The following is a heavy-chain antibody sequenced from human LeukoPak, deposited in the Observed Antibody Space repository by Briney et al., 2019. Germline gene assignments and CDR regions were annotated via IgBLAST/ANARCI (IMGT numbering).Heavy chain of an antibody. CDR3: ARTLTAGGAR. V-gene: IGHV1-2*02. CDR1: GYTFTNYY. J-gene: IGHJ4*02. D-gene: IGHD2-21*02. CDR2: IKPNGGT. Sequence: ASVKVSCKASGYTFTNYYLHWVRQAPGQGLEWMGWIKPNGGTNYAQRFQGRVTMTGDMSISTAYMELSSLRSDDTAVYYCARTLTAGGARWGQGTLVTVSS.